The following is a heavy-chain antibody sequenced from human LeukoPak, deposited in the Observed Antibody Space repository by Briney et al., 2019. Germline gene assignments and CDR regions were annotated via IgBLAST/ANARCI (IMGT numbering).Heavy chain of an antibody. CDR1: SGSIRTSSCY. Sequence: PSETLSLTCSVSSGSIRTSSCYWGWIRQPPGKGLEWIGSIYNGGSIYYNPSLKSRINISIDQSKNQFSLKVSSVTAADTAVYYCALKWGPDGYFDYWGQGTLVTVSS. V-gene: IGHV4-39*01. D-gene: IGHD1-26*01. CDR2: IYNGGSI. CDR3: ALKWGPDGYFDY. J-gene: IGHJ4*02.